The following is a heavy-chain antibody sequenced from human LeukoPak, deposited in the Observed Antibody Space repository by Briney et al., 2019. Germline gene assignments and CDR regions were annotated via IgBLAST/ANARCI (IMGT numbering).Heavy chain of an antibody. J-gene: IGHJ4*02. CDR1: GFTVSSNY. CDR3: AKDRHCSSISCYRGYFDY. D-gene: IGHD2-2*01. V-gene: IGHV3-53*01. CDR2: IYSGGST. Sequence: GGSLRLSCAASGFTVSSNYMSWVRQAPGKGLEWVSVIYSGGSTYYADSVKGRFTISRDNSKNTLYLQMNSLRAEDTAVYYCAKDRHCSSISCYRGYFDYWGQGTLVTVSS.